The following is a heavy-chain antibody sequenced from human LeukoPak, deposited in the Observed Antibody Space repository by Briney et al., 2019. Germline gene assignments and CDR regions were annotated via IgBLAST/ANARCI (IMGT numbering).Heavy chain of an antibody. V-gene: IGHV4-4*02. Sequence: SETLSLICAVSGGSISSSNWWSWVHQPPGKGLEWIGEIYHSGSTNYNPSLKSRVTISVDKSKNQFSLKLSSVTAADTAVYYCARVTGPTYYDYVWGSYREEVGLVYFDYWGQGTLVTVSS. CDR1: GGSISSSNW. J-gene: IGHJ4*02. CDR2: IYHSGST. D-gene: IGHD3-16*02. CDR3: ARVTGPTYYDYVWGSYREEVGLVYFDY.